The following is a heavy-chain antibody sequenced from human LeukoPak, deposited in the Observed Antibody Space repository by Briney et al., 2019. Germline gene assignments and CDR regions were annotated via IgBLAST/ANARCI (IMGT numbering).Heavy chain of an antibody. CDR3: AKDRIRGVSSSWSDFDY. J-gene: IGHJ4*02. D-gene: IGHD6-13*01. Sequence: GGSLRLSCAASGFTFSSYGIHWVRQAPGKGLEWVALIDYGGSNKYYEDSVKGRFTISRDNSKNTVYLQMNSLRAEDTAVYYCAKDRIRGVSSSWSDFDYWGQGTLVTVSS. CDR1: GFTFSSYG. CDR2: IDYGGSNK. V-gene: IGHV3-30*02.